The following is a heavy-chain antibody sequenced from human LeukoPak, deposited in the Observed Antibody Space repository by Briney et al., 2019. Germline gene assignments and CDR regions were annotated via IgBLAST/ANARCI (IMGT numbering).Heavy chain of an antibody. Sequence: ASVKVSCKASGGTFSSYAISWVRQAPGQGLEWMGRIIPIFGTANYAQKFQGRVTITADKSTSTAYMELSSLRSEDTAVYYCARDGGYSYGYVKDYWGQRTLVTVSS. CDR3: ARDGGYSYGYVKDY. D-gene: IGHD5-18*01. CDR1: GGTFSSYA. J-gene: IGHJ4*02. V-gene: IGHV1-69*06. CDR2: IIPIFGTA.